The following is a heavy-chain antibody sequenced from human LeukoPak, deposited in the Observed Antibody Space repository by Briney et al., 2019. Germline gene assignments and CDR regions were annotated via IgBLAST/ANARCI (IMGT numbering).Heavy chain of an antibody. Sequence: SETLSLTCTVSGDSISRYYWSWIRQPPGKGLEWIGYIYYSGSNNYNPSLKSRVTISVDTSKNQFSLKLTSVTAADTAVYYCVRDGGPIEYWGQGILVTVSS. CDR2: IYYSGSN. CDR3: VRDGGPIEY. J-gene: IGHJ4*02. V-gene: IGHV4-59*01. D-gene: IGHD3-10*01. CDR1: GDSISRYY.